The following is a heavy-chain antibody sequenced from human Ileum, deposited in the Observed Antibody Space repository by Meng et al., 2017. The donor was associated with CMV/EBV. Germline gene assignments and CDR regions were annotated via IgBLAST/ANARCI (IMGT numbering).Heavy chain of an antibody. V-gene: IGHV4-61*02. CDR3: AGRRRDWGSGEGYFDL. J-gene: IGHJ2*01. CDR2: IHTSGTT. D-gene: IGHD3/OR15-3a*01. CDR1: DASINMGSHY. Sequence: VPLQAPGPVLGNPSTTLSLTRTVSDASINMGSHYWSWIRQTAGKGLEWIGRIHTSGTTHYNPSLRSRITISVDTSKNQFSLNLSSVTAADTAVYFCAGRRRDWGSGEGYFDLWGRGTLVTVSS.